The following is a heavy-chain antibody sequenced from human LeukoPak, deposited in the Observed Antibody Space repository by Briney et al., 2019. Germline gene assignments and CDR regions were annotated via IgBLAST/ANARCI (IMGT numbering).Heavy chain of an antibody. CDR1: GYSFTSYD. Sequence: ASVKVSCKASGYSFTSYDINWVRQATGQGLEWMGWMNPNSGNTGYAQKFQGRVTMTRNTSISTDYMELRSLRSEDTAVYYCARARRGVVATNYYYYYMDVWGKGTTVTVSS. D-gene: IGHD2-21*02. V-gene: IGHV1-8*01. J-gene: IGHJ6*03. CDR3: ARARRGVVATNYYYYYMDV. CDR2: MNPNSGNT.